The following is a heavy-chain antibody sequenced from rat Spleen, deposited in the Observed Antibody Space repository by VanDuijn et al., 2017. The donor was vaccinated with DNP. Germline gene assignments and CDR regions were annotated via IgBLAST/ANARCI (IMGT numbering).Heavy chain of an antibody. CDR3: ARVQVGYYAMDA. CDR1: GFTFNDYW. Sequence: EVQLVESGGDLVQPGRSLKLSCVAFGFTFNDYWMAWIRQVPGKGLEWRAAITDSGGGAYYSGSVKGRFTISRDNAKSTLYLQMDSLRSEETATYYCARVQVGYYAMDAWGQGTSVTVSS. V-gene: IGHV5-31*01. J-gene: IGHJ4*01. CDR2: ITDSGGGA. D-gene: IGHD3-8*01.